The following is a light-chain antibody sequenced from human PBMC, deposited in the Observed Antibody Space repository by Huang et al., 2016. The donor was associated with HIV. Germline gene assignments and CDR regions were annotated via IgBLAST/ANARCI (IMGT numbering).Light chain of an antibody. CDR2: GAS. CDR1: QDISSY. Sequence: IQLTQSPSSLSASVGDRVTITCLASQDISSYLAWYQLKSGKAPKLLIYGASSLQSGVPFRFSGSGSGTDFILTISSLQPEDSATYYCQQVKTYPLTFGGGTKVEF. V-gene: IGKV1-9*01. CDR3: QQVKTYPLT. J-gene: IGKJ4*01.